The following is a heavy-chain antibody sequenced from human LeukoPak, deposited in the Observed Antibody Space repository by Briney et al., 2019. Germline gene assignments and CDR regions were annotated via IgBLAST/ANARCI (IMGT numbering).Heavy chain of an antibody. CDR2: ISSSSSYI. Sequence: GGSLRLSCAASGFTFSSYSMNWVRQAPGKGLEWVSSISSSSSYIYYADSVKGRFTISRDNAKNSLYLQMNSLRADDTAVYYCARDSSYSSSWYDYWGQGTLVTVSS. CDR1: GFTFSSYS. D-gene: IGHD6-13*01. CDR3: ARDSSYSSSWYDY. J-gene: IGHJ4*02. V-gene: IGHV3-21*01.